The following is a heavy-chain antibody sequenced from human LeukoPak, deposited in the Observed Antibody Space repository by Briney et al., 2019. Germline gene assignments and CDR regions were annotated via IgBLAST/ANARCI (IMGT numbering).Heavy chain of an antibody. D-gene: IGHD3-9*01. CDR3: ARDKPGSIRYFDWLLPYYYGMDV. Sequence: GGSLRLSCAASGFTFSSYWMSWVRQAPGKGLEWVANIKQDGSEKYYVDSVKGRFTISRDNAKNSLYLQMNSLRAEDTAVYYCARDKPGSIRYFDWLLPYYYGMDVWGQGTTVTVSS. CDR1: GFTFSSYW. CDR2: IKQDGSEK. V-gene: IGHV3-7*01. J-gene: IGHJ6*02.